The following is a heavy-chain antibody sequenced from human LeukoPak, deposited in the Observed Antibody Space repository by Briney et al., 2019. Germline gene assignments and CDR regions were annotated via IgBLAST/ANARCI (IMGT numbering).Heavy chain of an antibody. J-gene: IGHJ6*03. CDR1: GGSISSSSYY. CDR2: IYYSGST. Sequence: SETLSLTCTVSGGSISSSSYYWGWIRQPPGKGLEWIGSIYYSGSTYYNPSLKSRVTISVDTSKNQFPLKLSSVTAADTAVYYCARDTPRYGDYEYLYYYYMDVWGKGTTVTVSS. CDR3: ARDTPRYGDYEYLYYYYMDV. D-gene: IGHD4-17*01. V-gene: IGHV4-39*06.